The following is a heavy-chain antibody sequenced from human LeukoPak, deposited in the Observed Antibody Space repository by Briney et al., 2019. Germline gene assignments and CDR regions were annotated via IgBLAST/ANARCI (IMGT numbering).Heavy chain of an antibody. Sequence: PSETLSLTCTVSGGSISSGSYYWSWIRQPAGKGLEWIGRIYTSGSTNYNPSLKSRVTISVDTSKNQFSLKLSSVTAADTAVYYCARGAPSPRPYYYYYYMDVWGKGTTVTVSS. V-gene: IGHV4-61*02. J-gene: IGHJ6*03. CDR3: ARGAPSPRPYYYYYYMDV. CDR1: GGSISSGSYY. CDR2: IYTSGST.